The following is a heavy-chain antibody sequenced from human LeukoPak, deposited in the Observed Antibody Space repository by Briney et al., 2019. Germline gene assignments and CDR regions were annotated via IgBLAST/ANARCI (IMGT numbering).Heavy chain of an antibody. CDR2: INTDGSVT. CDR1: GFTFSKYW. Sequence: GGSLRLSCAASGFTFSKYWMLWVRQAPGKGLEGVSRINTDGSVTTYADSVKGRFTVSRDNADNTMFLQMNSVRDEDTAVYYCATKQWLAPPPDSWGQGTPVTVSS. CDR3: ATKQWLAPPPDS. J-gene: IGHJ4*02. D-gene: IGHD6-19*01. V-gene: IGHV3-74*01.